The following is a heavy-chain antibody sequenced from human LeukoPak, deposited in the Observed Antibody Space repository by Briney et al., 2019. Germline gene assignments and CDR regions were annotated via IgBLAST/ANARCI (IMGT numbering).Heavy chain of an antibody. CDR1: GYTFTTYT. CDR3: ARAHQNDAFDI. Sequence: RGASVKVSCKASGYTFTTYTINWVRQAPGQGLEWMGWINTDTGNPTYAQGFTGRFVFSLDTSVSTAYLQISSLKAEDTAVYYCARAHQNDAFDIWGQGTMVTVSS. V-gene: IGHV7-4-1*02. J-gene: IGHJ3*02. CDR2: INTDTGNP. D-gene: IGHD2-2*01.